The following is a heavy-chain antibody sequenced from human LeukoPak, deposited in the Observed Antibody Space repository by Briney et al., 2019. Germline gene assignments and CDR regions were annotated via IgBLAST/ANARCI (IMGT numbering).Heavy chain of an antibody. J-gene: IGHJ6*02. CDR1: GFTFSSYA. CDR3: ARDRSYQPLSLYYYGMDV. Sequence: PGGSLRLSCAASGFTFSSYAMSWVRQAPGKGLEWVAIISYDGSNKYYADSVKGRFTISRDNSKNTLYLQMNSLRAEDTAVYYCARDRSYQPLSLYYYGMDVWGQGTTVTVSS. V-gene: IGHV3-30-3*01. CDR2: ISYDGSNK. D-gene: IGHD2-2*01.